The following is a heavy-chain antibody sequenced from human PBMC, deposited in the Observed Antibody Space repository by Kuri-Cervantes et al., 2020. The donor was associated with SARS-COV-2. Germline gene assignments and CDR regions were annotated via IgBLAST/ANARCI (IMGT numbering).Heavy chain of an antibody. CDR1: GFTFSSYS. CDR2: IWYDGSNK. CDR3: ARVPGYDFWSGYNRFGYYGMDV. J-gene: IGHJ6*02. V-gene: IGHV3-33*01. Sequence: LSLTCAASGFTFSSYSMHWVRQAPGKGLEWVAVIWYDGSNKYYADSVKGRFTISRDNSKNTLYLQMNSLRAEDTAVYYCARVPGYDFWSGYNRFGYYGMDVWGQGTTVTVSS. D-gene: IGHD3-3*01.